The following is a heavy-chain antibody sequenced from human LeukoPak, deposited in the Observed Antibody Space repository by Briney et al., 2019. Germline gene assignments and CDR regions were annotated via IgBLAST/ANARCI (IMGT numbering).Heavy chain of an antibody. V-gene: IGHV3-66*01. D-gene: IGHD6-13*01. J-gene: IGHJ4*02. CDR2: IYSGGST. Sequence: PGGSLRLSCAASGFTFSSYAMSWVRQAPGKGLEWVSVIYSGGSTYYADSVKGRFTISRDNSKNTLYLQMNSLRAEDTAVYYCAREIAAAGGNWGQGTLVTVSS. CDR1: GFTFSSYA. CDR3: AREIAAAGGN.